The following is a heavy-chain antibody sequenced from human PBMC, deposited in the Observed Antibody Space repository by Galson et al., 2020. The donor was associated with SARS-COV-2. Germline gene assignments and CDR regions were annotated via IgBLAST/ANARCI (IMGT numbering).Heavy chain of an antibody. CDR3: ARGARPATLVRGVIVGFDF. V-gene: IGHV4-31*03. CDR1: GGSITSGGYY. Sequence: ASETLSLTCTVSGGSITSGGYYWSWIRQLPGKGLERVGSIHNTGNTYYHTAFKSRVSISVDTSKNQVSVRLTSVTGADTAMYFCARGARPATLVRGVIVGFDFWGLGTPVTVSS. D-gene: IGHD3-10*01. J-gene: IGHJ4*02. CDR2: IHNTGNT.